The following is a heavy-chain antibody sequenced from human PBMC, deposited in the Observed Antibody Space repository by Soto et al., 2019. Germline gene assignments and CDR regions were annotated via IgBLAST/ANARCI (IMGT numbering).Heavy chain of an antibody. CDR3: AREDSIIIPAVSDF. Sequence: GGSLRLSCVVSGFTFNNYGINWVRQAPGKGLEWVSTVSKSDYTYYSDSVKGRFTISRDNAKNTVSLHMNTLRAEDTAVYYCAREDSIIIPAVSDFWGQGTLVTAPQ. J-gene: IGHJ4*02. V-gene: IGHV3-21*04. CDR1: GFTFNNYG. D-gene: IGHD2-2*01. CDR2: VSKSDYT.